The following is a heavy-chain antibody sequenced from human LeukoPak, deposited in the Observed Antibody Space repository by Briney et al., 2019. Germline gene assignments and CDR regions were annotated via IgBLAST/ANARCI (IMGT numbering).Heavy chain of an antibody. V-gene: IGHV4-34*01. D-gene: IGHD2-2*02. CDR3: ARGGRIVVVPAAIGGWFDP. CDR2: INHSGST. J-gene: IGHJ5*02. CDR1: GGSFSGYY. Sequence: SETLSLTCAVYGGSFSGYYWSWIRQPPGKGLEWIGEINHSGSTNYNPSLKSRVTISVDTSKNQVSLKLSSVTAADTAVYYCARGGRIVVVPAAIGGWFDPWGQGTLVTVSS.